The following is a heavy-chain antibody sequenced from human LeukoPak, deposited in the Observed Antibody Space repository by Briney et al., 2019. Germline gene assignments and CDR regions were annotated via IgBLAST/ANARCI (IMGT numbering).Heavy chain of an antibody. CDR3: AKIAARPRSFYYYGMDV. CDR1: GFTFSSYS. Sequence: GGSLRLSCAVSGFTFSSYSMNWVRQAPGKGLEWVSSISSSSSYIYYADSVKGRFTISRDNAKNSLYLQMNSLRAEDAAVYYCAKIAARPRSFYYYGMDVWGQGTTVTVSS. J-gene: IGHJ6*02. V-gene: IGHV3-21*04. CDR2: ISSSSSYI. D-gene: IGHD6-6*01.